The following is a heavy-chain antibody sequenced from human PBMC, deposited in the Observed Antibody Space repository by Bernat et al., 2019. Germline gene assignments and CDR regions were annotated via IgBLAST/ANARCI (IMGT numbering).Heavy chain of an antibody. J-gene: IGHJ4*02. V-gene: IGHV3-33*01. CDR1: GFTLSSYG. Sequence: QVQLVESGGGVVQPGRSLRLSCAASGFTLSSYGMHWVRQAPGKGLEWVAVIWYDGNNEYYADSVKGRFTISRDNSKNTLYLQMDSLRAEDTAMYYCARDYTAPSGPFDYWGQGTLVTVSS. D-gene: IGHD5-18*01. CDR3: ARDYTAPSGPFDY. CDR2: IWYDGNNE.